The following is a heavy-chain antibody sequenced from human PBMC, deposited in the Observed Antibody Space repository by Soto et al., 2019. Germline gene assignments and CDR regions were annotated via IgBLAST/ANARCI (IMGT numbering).Heavy chain of an antibody. D-gene: IGHD6-19*01. CDR1: GYTFTNYT. Sequence: QVQLVQSGAEVKKPGASVKVSCKASGYTFTNYTMHWVRQAPGQRLEWMGWINAGNGNTKYSQKFQDRVTITRDTSASTAYMELSSLTSEDTAVYYCARDSHGCDYWGQGTLVTVSS. J-gene: IGHJ4*02. CDR2: INAGNGNT. V-gene: IGHV1-3*01. CDR3: ARDSHGCDY.